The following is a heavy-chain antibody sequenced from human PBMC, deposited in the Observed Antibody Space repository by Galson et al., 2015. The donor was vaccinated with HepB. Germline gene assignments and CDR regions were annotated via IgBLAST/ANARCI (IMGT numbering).Heavy chain of an antibody. Sequence: SLRLSCVASGFTFSDHWMSWVRQTPRKGLEWVTNLNPDGNAKYYADSVEGRFTISRDNAKNSLYLQMNRLTDEDTAVYFCVRDALGGYDFWGQGTMVTVSA. CDR3: VRDALGGYDF. CDR1: GFTFSDHW. V-gene: IGHV3-7*03. CDR2: LNPDGNAK. D-gene: IGHD3-22*01. J-gene: IGHJ3*01.